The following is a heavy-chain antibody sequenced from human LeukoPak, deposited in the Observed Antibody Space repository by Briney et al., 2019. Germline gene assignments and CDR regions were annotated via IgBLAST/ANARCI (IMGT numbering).Heavy chain of an antibody. CDR1: GGSISSYY. V-gene: IGHV4-34*01. D-gene: IGHD6-13*01. CDR3: ANSIAAAGTGHFDY. Sequence: SETLSLTCTVSGGSISSYYWSWIRQPPGKGLEWIWEINHSGSTNYNPSLKSRVTISVDTSKNQFSLKLSSVTAADTAVYYCANSIAAAGTGHFDYWGQGTLVTVSS. J-gene: IGHJ4*02. CDR2: INHSGST.